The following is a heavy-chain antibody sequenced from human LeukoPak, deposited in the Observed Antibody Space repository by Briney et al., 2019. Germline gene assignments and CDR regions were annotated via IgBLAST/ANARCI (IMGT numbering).Heavy chain of an antibody. Sequence: GESLKISCKGSGYSFTSYWIGWVRQMPGKGLEWMGIIYPGDSDTRYSPSFQGQVTISADKSISTAYLQWSSLKASDTAMHYCARGYCGGDCEANNWFDPWGQGTLVTVSS. J-gene: IGHJ5*02. CDR1: GYSFTSYW. V-gene: IGHV5-51*01. CDR2: IYPGDSDT. D-gene: IGHD2-21*02. CDR3: ARGYCGGDCEANNWFDP.